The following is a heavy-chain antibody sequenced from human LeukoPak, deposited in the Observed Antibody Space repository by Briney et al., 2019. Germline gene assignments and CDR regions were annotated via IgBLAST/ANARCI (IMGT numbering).Heavy chain of an antibody. CDR3: AKDPYVGGGYHFDS. CDR1: GFTFSSYA. D-gene: IGHD3-22*01. CDR2: ITGSGGDT. Sequence: GSLRLSCAASGFTFSSYAMNWARQAPGKGLEWVSTITGSGGDTYYADSVKGRFTISRDNSKNTLYLQMNSLRAEDTAIYHCAKDPYVGGGYHFDSWGQGSLVTVSS. J-gene: IGHJ4*02. V-gene: IGHV3-23*01.